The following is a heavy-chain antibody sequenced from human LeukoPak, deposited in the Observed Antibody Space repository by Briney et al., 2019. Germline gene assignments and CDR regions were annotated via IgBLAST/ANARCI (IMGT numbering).Heavy chain of an antibody. CDR3: TRVIVVGTIYSYFDY. J-gene: IGHJ4*02. CDR1: GFTFSDHY. CDR2: IRKKTNSYTT. D-gene: IGHD1-26*01. Sequence: PGGSLRLSCVASGFTFSDHYMDWVRQAPGKGLEWVDRIRKKTNSYTTEYAASVKGRFTISRDDSKNPLYLQMNSLKAEDTAVYYCTRVIVVGTIYSYFDYWGQGTLVTVSS. V-gene: IGHV3-72*01.